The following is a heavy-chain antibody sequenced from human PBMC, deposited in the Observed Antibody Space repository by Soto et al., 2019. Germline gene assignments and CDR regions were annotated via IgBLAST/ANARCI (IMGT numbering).Heavy chain of an antibody. J-gene: IGHJ6*03. CDR1: GFTFSSYS. D-gene: IGHD3-10*01. V-gene: IGHV3-21*01. Sequence: GGSLRLSCAASGFTFSSYSMNWVRQAPGKGLEWVSSISSSSSYIYYADSVKGRFTISRDNAKNSLYLQMDSLRAEDTAVYYCAMSITMVRGVIITYHYYMDVWGKGTTVTVSS. CDR3: AMSITMVRGVIITYHYYMDV. CDR2: ISSSSSYI.